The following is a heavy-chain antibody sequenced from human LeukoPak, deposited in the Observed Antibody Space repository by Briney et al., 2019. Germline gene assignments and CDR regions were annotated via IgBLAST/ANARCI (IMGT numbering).Heavy chain of an antibody. Sequence: ETLSLTCAVYGGSFSGYYWSWIRQPPGKGLEWIGEINHSGSTNYNPSLKSRVTISVATSKNQFSLKLSSVTAADTAVYYCARAANPYSRSWYGYWGQGTLVTVSS. CDR1: GGSFSGYY. D-gene: IGHD6-13*01. CDR2: INHSGST. CDR3: ARAANPYSRSWYGY. J-gene: IGHJ4*02. V-gene: IGHV4-34*01.